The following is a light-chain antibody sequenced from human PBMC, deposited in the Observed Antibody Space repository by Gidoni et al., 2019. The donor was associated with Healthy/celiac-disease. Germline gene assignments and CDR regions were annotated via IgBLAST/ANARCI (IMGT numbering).Light chain of an antibody. CDR3: QQYNNWPIT. CDR1: QSVSSN. J-gene: IGKJ2*01. V-gene: IGKV3-15*01. CDR2: GAS. Sequence: EIVMTQSPATLSVSPGERATLSCRASQSVSSNLAGYQQKPGQAPRLLIYGASTRATGIPARFSGSGSGTEFTLTISSLQPEDFAVYYCQQYNNWPITFGQGTKLEIK.